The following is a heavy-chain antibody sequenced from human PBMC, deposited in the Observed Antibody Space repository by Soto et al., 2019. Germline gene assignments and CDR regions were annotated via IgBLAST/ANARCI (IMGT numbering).Heavy chain of an antibody. V-gene: IGHV4-61*01. CDR1: GGSVSSGSYY. J-gene: IGHJ5*02. Sequence: SETLSLTCTVSGGSVSSGSYYWSWIRQPPGKGLEWIGYIYYSGSTNYNPSLKSRVTISVDTSKNQFSLKLRSVTAADTAVYYCARYYYGSGKYWFDPWGQGALVTVSS. CDR3: ARYYYGSGKYWFDP. CDR2: IYYSGST. D-gene: IGHD3-10*01.